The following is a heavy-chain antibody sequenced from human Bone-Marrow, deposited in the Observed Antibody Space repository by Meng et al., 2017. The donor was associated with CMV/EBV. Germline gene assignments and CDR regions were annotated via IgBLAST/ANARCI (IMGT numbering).Heavy chain of an antibody. CDR2: ISGSGGST. J-gene: IGHJ4*02. V-gene: IGHV3-23*01. CDR3: AKAGCQRSSTSCSGYFDY. CDR1: GFTFSSYA. Sequence: LSLTCAASGFTFSSYAMSWVRQAPGKGLEWVSAISGSGGSTYYADSVKGRFTISRDNSKNTLYLQMNSLRAEDTAVYYCAKAGCQRSSTSCSGYFDYWGQGTLVTVSS. D-gene: IGHD2-2*01.